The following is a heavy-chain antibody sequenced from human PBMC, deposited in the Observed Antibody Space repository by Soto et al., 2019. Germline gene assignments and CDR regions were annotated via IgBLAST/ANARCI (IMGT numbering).Heavy chain of an antibody. J-gene: IGHJ4*02. Sequence: EVHLVESGGGLVQPGGSLRLSCAASGFTFSDRYMDWVRQAPGKGLEWVGRSRNKANSYTTEYAASVKGRFTISRDESKNSLYLQMDSLKNEDTAVYYCTRGTATGRDFDYWGQGTLVTVSS. CDR3: TRGTATGRDFDY. CDR2: SRNKANSYTT. D-gene: IGHD2-21*02. CDR1: GFTFSDRY. V-gene: IGHV3-72*01.